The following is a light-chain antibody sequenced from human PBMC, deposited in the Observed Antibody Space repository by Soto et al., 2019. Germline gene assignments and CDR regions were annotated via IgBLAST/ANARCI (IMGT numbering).Light chain of an antibody. CDR2: DVS. J-gene: IGLJ1*01. CDR1: STDVGRYNY. CDR3: TSYTSDSTYV. V-gene: IGLV2-14*01. Sequence: QSVLTQPASVSGSPGQSIIISCTGTSTDVGRYNYVSWYQQHPGKAPKLMVYDVSNRPSWVSNRFSGSKSGITASLTISGLQAEDEADYYCTSYTSDSTYVFGTGTKVTVL.